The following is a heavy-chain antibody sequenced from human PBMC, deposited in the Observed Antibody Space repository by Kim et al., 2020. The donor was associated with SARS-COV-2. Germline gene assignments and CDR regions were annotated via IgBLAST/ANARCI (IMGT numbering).Heavy chain of an antibody. D-gene: IGHD6-13*01. CDR3: ARTSGDIAAAGKGAWFDP. Sequence: KSRVTISVDTSKNQFSRKLSSVTAADTAVYYCARTSGDIAAAGKGAWFDPWGQGTLVTVSS. V-gene: IGHV4-34*01. J-gene: IGHJ5*02.